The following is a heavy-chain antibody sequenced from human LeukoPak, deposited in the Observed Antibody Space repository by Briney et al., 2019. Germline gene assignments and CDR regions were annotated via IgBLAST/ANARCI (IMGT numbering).Heavy chain of an antibody. CDR2: INPSSGGT. CDR1: GYTFTGYY. V-gene: IGHV1-2*02. J-gene: IGHJ4*02. Sequence: ASVKVSCKASGYTFTGYYMHWVRQAPGQGLEWMGWINPSSGGTNYAQKFQGRVTMTRDTSISTAYMELSRLRSDDTAIYYCARDVGEYCSSVSCYASDYWGQGALVTVSS. CDR3: ARDVGEYCSSVSCYASDY. D-gene: IGHD2-2*01.